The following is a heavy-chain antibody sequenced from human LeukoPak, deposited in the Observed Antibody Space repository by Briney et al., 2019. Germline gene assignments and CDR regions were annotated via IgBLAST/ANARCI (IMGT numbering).Heavy chain of an antibody. CDR1: GGTFSSYA. CDR3: ARDQYYYDSSGYWALDY. V-gene: IGHV1-69*13. D-gene: IGHD3-22*01. J-gene: IGHJ4*02. Sequence: ASVKVSCKASGGTFSSYAISWVRQAPGQGLEWMGGIIPIFGTANYAQKFQGRVTITADESTSTAYMELSSLRSEDTAVYYCARDQYYYDSSGYWALDYWGQGTLVTVSS. CDR2: IIPIFGTA.